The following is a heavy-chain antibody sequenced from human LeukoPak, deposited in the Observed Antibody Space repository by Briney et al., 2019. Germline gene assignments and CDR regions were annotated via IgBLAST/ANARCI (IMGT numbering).Heavy chain of an antibody. V-gene: IGHV4-61*01. D-gene: IGHD2-2*01. CDR1: GGSVSSGSYY. CDR2: IYYSGST. Sequence: SETLSLTCTVSGGSVSSGSYYWSWIRQPPGKGLEWIGYIYYSGSTNYNPPLKSRVTISVDTSKNQFSLKLSSVTAADTAVYYCASYCSSTSCYADFDYWGQGTLVTVSS. CDR3: ASYCSSTSCYADFDY. J-gene: IGHJ4*02.